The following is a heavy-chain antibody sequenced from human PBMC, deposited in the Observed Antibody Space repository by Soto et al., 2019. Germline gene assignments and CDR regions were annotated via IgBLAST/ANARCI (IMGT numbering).Heavy chain of an antibody. CDR3: ARDNCSGGSCQQDDAFDI. J-gene: IGHJ3*02. CDR1: GGSISSGGYY. Sequence: QVQLQESGPGLVKPSQTLSLTCTVSGGSISSGGYYWSWIRQHPGKVLEWIGYIYYSGSTYYNPSLKSRVTISVDTSKNQFSLKLSSVTAADTAVYYCARDNCSGGSCQQDDAFDIWGQGTMVTVSS. V-gene: IGHV4-31*03. CDR2: IYYSGST. D-gene: IGHD2-15*01.